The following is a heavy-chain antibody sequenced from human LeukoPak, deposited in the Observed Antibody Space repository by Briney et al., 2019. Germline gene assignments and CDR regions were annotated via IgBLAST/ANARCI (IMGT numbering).Heavy chain of an antibody. V-gene: IGHV3-23*01. Sequence: GGSLRLSCAASGFTFSSYAMSWVRQAPGKGLEWVSAISGSGGGTYYADSVKGRFTISRDNSKNTLYLQMNSLRAEDTAVYYCAKDEGYTWIVDTLDVWGQGTTVTVSS. CDR2: ISGSGGGT. J-gene: IGHJ6*02. CDR1: GFTFSSYA. D-gene: IGHD3-16*02. CDR3: AKDEGYTWIVDTLDV.